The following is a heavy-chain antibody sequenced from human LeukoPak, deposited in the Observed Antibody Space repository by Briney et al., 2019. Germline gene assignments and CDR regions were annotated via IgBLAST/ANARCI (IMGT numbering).Heavy chain of an antibody. CDR3: ARDLIAAATYYYYGMDV. V-gene: IGHV3-48*03. D-gene: IGHD6-13*01. CDR1: GFTFSSYE. Sequence: GGSLRLSCAASGFTFSSYEMNWVRQAPGKGLEWVSYISSSGSTIYYADSVKGRFTISRDNAKNSLYLQTNSLRAEDTAVYYCARDLIAAATYYYYGMDVWGQGTTVTVSS. CDR2: ISSSGSTI. J-gene: IGHJ6*02.